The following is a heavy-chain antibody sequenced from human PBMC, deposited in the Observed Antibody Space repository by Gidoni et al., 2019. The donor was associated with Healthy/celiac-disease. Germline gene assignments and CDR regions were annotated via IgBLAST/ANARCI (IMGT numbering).Heavy chain of an antibody. CDR1: GFTFSRYA. CDR3: ARASYSSGWLIGVFDY. V-gene: IGHV3-30-3*01. J-gene: IGHJ4*02. CDR2: ISYDGSNK. Sequence: QVQLVESGGGVVQPGRSLRLSCAASGFTFSRYAMHWVRQAPGKGLEWVAVISYDGSNKYYADSVKGRFTISRDNSKNTLYLQMNSLRAEDTAVYYCARASYSSGWLIGVFDYWGQGTLVTVSS. D-gene: IGHD6-19*01.